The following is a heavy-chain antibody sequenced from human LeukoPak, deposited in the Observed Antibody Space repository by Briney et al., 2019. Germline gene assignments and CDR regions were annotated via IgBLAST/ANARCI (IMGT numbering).Heavy chain of an antibody. CDR3: ARDAHDCWSGYYYYMDV. CDR1: GGSISSSSYY. V-gene: IGHV4-39*07. J-gene: IGHJ6*03. CDR2: IYYSGST. Sequence: SETLSLTCTVSGGSISSSSYYWGWIRQPPGKGLEWIGSIYYSGSTNYNPSLKSRVTISVDTSKNQFSLKLSSVTAADTAVYYCARDAHDCWSGYYYYMDVWGKGTTVTVSS. D-gene: IGHD3-3*01.